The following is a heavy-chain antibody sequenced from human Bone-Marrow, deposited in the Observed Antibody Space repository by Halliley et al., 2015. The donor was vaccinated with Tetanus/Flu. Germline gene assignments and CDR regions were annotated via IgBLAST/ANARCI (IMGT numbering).Heavy chain of an antibody. J-gene: IGHJ4*02. D-gene: IGHD5-12*01. Sequence: VSNISGGGGTTDSADSGRGRFTISRDNSKNTLYLEMTSLRADDTAVYHCAKGDGYNLYYFDYWGQGTLVTVSS. CDR3: AKGDGYNLYYFDY. CDR2: ISGGGGTT. V-gene: IGHV3-23*01.